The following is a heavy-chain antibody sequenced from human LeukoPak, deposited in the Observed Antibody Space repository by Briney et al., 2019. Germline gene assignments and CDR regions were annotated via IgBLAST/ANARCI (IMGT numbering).Heavy chain of an antibody. J-gene: IGHJ4*02. D-gene: IGHD5-12*01. CDR3: AKSGGSVVATPFDY. Sequence: GGSLGLSCAASGFTFSSYAMSWVRQAPGKGLEWVSAISGSGGSTYYADSVKGRFTISRDNSKNTLYLQMNSLRAEDTAVYYCAKSGGSVVATPFDYWGQGTLVTVSS. CDR1: GFTFSSYA. V-gene: IGHV3-23*01. CDR2: ISGSGGST.